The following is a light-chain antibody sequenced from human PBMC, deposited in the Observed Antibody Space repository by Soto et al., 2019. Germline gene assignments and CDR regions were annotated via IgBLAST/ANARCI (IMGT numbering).Light chain of an antibody. J-gene: IGLJ2*01. CDR3: SSYAGSNNLGV. V-gene: IGLV2-8*01. CDR2: EVS. CDR1: SSDVGGYNY. Sequence: QSVLTQPPSASGSPGQSVTISCTGTSSDVGGYNYVSWYQQHPGKAPKLMIYEVSKRPSGVSDRFSGSKSGNTASLTVSGLQDEDEADYYCSSYAGSNNLGVFGGGTKLTVL.